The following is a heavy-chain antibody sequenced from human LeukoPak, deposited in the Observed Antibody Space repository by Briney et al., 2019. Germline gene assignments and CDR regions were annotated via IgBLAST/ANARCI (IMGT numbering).Heavy chain of an antibody. J-gene: IGHJ6*02. Sequence: GESMRLASAASRFTVSSNYMSWVRQAPRKGLEWDSVIYSGGSTNYADSVKRRFTTSRENSNNTLYLQMNSLRAEDTAVYYCARNISIASAGINYYYGMDVWGQGTTVTVSS. CDR2: IYSGGST. D-gene: IGHD6-13*01. V-gene: IGHV3-66*01. CDR1: RFTVSSNY. CDR3: ARNISIASAGINYYYGMDV.